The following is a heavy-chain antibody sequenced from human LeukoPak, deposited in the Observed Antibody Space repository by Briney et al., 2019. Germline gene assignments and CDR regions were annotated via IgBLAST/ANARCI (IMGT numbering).Heavy chain of an antibody. D-gene: IGHD3-10*01. CDR1: GFTVSLNF. CDR3: AGGRGSIIDY. J-gene: IGHJ4*02. V-gene: IGHV3-53*01. CDR2: IHPDGVT. Sequence: GGSLRLSCAASGFTVSLNFMNWVRQAPGTGLEWVSIIHPDGVTHYSDSVKGRFSISRDNSNNILYLQMNGLRAEDTAVYSRAGGRGSIIDYWGQGTLVTVSS.